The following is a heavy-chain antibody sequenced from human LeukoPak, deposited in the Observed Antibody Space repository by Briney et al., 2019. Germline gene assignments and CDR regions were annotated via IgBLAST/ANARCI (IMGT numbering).Heavy chain of an antibody. D-gene: IGHD4-17*01. J-gene: IGHJ4*02. CDR3: ARDSYGDFSFDY. Sequence: GGSLRPSCAASGFTFSTYAMSWVRQAPGQGLEWVSTITGTGGSTYYADSVKGRFTISRDNSKNTLYLQMNSLRAEDTAVYYCARDSYGDFSFDYWGQRTLVTVSS. CDR2: ITGTGGST. CDR1: GFTFSTYA. V-gene: IGHV3-23*01.